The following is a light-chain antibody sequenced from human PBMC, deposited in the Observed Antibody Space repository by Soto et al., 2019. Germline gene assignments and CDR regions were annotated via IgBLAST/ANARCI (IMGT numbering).Light chain of an antibody. V-gene: IGLV2-14*01. CDR1: SSDIGAHNF. CDR3: NSYTLSRTVV. CDR2: EVT. Sequence: QSVLTQPASVSGSPGQSITLSCAGTSSDIGAHNFVSWYQHHPGKAPKLIIYEVTKWLSGVSTRFSGSKAGNTASLTISGLQAEDEADYYCNSYTLSRTVVFGGGTKLTVL. J-gene: IGLJ2*01.